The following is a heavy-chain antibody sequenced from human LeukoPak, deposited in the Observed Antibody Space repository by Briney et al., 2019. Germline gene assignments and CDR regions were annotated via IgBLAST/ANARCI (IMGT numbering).Heavy chain of an antibody. V-gene: IGHV3-7*03. CDR1: GFTFSSYW. D-gene: IGHD3-16*01. Sequence: PGGSLRLSCAVSGFTFSSYWMNWARQAPGKGLEWVASINHNGNVNYYVDSVKGRFTISRDNAKNPLYLQMSNLRAEDTAVYFCARGGGLDVWGQGATVTVSS. CDR3: ARGGGLDV. J-gene: IGHJ6*02. CDR2: INHNGNVN.